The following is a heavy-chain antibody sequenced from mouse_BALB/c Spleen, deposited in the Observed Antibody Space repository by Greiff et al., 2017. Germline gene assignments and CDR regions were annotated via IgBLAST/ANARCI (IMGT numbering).Heavy chain of an antibody. CDR2: ISSGSSTI. CDR3: ARDGNGYYGYAMDY. CDR1: GFTFSSFG. J-gene: IGHJ4*01. V-gene: IGHV5-17*02. Sequence: EVKLMESGGGLVQPGGSRKLSCAASGFTFSSFGMHWVRQAPEKGLEWVAYISSGSSTIYYADTVKGRFTISRDNPKNTLFLQMTSLRSEDTAMYYCARDGNGYYGYAMDYWGQGTSVTVSS. D-gene: IGHD2-3*01.